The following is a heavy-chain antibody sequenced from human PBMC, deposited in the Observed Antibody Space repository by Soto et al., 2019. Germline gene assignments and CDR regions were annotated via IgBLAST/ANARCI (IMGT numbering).Heavy chain of an antibody. D-gene: IGHD3-9*01. CDR1: GFTFSSYW. CDR3: ARDGGYFDWSPSDY. Sequence: GGSLRLSCAASGFTFSSYWMSWVRQAPGKGLEWVANIKQDGSEKYYVDSVKGRFTISRDNAKNSLYLQMNSLRAEDTAVYYCARDGGYFDWSPSDYWGQGTLVTVSS. J-gene: IGHJ4*02. CDR2: IKQDGSEK. V-gene: IGHV3-7*01.